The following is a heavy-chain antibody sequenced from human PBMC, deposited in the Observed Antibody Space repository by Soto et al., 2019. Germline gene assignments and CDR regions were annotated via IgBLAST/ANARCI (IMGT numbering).Heavy chain of an antibody. D-gene: IGHD4-4*01. CDR3: ARVGTTVTTSDWFDP. CDR1: GGSISSGGYY. Sequence: SETLSLTCTVSGGSISSGGYYWSWIRQHPGKGLEWIGYIYYSGSTYYNPSLKSRVTISVDTSKNQFSLKLSSVTAADTAVYYCARVGTTVTTSDWFDPWGQGTLVTVSS. V-gene: IGHV4-31*03. J-gene: IGHJ5*02. CDR2: IYYSGST.